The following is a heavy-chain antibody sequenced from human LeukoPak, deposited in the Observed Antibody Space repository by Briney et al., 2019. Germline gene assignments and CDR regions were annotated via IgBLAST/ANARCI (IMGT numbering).Heavy chain of an antibody. Sequence: PGGSLRLSCAASGFTFSDHAMHWVRQAPGKGLEWVSAVGIAADTFYPGSVKGRFTISRENAKNSLYLQMNSLRAEDTAVYYCARDGGNSYDAFDIWGQGTMVTVSS. V-gene: IGHV3-13*01. CDR2: VGIAADT. CDR1: GFTFSDHA. D-gene: IGHD4-23*01. CDR3: ARDGGNSYDAFDI. J-gene: IGHJ3*02.